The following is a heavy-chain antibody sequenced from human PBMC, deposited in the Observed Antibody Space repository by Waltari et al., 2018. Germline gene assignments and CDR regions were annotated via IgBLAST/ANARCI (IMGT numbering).Heavy chain of an antibody. Sequence: VQLVESGGGLVQPGGSLRLSCAASGFTFSSYAMSWVRQAPGKGLEWVSAMSGSGGSTYYADSVKCLFTICRENSKKTLYLQMNSLRAEDPAVYYCAKDASQQLVPSSAFDIWGQGTMVTVSS. D-gene: IGHD6-6*01. CDR2: MSGSGGST. CDR1: GFTFSSYA. J-gene: IGHJ3*02. V-gene: IGHV3-23*04. CDR3: AKDASQQLVPSSAFDI.